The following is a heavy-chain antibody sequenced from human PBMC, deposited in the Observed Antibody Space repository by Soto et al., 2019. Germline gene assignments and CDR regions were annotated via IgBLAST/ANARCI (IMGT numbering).Heavy chain of an antibody. CDR1: GFTFSRDW. J-gene: IGHJ4*02. V-gene: IGHV3-74*01. CDR3: ARGGLGNYYHDY. CDR2: IKGDGTIT. D-gene: IGHD3-10*01. Sequence: EVQLVESGGGLVQPGGSLRLSCAASGFTFSRDWMLWVRQSPGKGLVWVSRIKGDGTITNYADSVKGRFTTSRDNAKNTVYLQLNSLTTEDTAVYYCARGGLGNYYHDYWGQGTLVTVSS.